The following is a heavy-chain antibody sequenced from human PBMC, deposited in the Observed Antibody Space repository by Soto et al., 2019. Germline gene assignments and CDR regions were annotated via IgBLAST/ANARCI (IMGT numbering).Heavy chain of an antibody. V-gene: IGHV4-59*08. D-gene: IGHD2-21*01. CDR2: IYYAGST. CDR3: ARLGAYYQSLDP. Sequence: QLQLQESGPGLVKSSETLSLTCTVSGGSFSPNYWSWIRQPPGKGLEWVGYIYYAGSTSYNPSLKSRGTISLDTSKSQFSLSLSSVTASDTAVYYCARLGAYYQSLDPWGAGTLVTVSS. J-gene: IGHJ5*02. CDR1: GGSFSPNY.